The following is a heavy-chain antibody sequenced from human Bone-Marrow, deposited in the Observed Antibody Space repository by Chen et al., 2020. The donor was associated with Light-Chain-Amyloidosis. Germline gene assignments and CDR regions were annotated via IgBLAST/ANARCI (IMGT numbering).Heavy chain of an antibody. CDR3: AREGTAMGRGQFLNFFYYMDV. CDR1: CDSITSSTDY. D-gene: IGHD5-18*01. Sequence: QVQLQLSGPGLVKPSETLSLKCSVSCDSITSSTDYWGWIRQPPGKGLEYIASLYSSGSSYYKPSLKSRVTISVDTSKNQFSLKLNSVTAADTAVYYCAREGTAMGRGQFLNFFYYMDVWGKGTTVTVSS. J-gene: IGHJ6*03. CDR2: LYSSGSS. V-gene: IGHV4-39*07.